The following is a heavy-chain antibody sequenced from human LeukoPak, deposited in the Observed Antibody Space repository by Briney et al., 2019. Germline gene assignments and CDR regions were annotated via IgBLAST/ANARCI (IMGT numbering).Heavy chain of an antibody. D-gene: IGHD2-15*01. V-gene: IGHV3-30-3*01. CDR1: GFTFSSYA. Sequence: GGSLRLSCAASGFTFSSYAMHWVRQASGKGLEWVAVISYDGSNKYYADSVKGRFTISRDNSKNTLYLQMNSLRAEDTAVYYCARGATVVAADYWGQGTLVTVSP. J-gene: IGHJ4*02. CDR2: ISYDGSNK. CDR3: ARGATVVAADY.